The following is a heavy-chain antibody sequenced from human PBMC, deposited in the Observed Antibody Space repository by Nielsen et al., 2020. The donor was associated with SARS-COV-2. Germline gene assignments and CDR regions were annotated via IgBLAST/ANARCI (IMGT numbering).Heavy chain of an antibody. CDR3: ARGAKTYWGKKKDAFDI. CDR1: GFTFSSYG. V-gene: IGHV3-30*02. CDR2: IRYDGSNK. Sequence: GESLKISCAASGFTFSSYGMHWVRQAPGKGLEWVTFIRYDGSNKYYADSVKGRFTISRDNSKNTLYLQMNSLRAEDTAVYYCARGAKTYWGKKKDAFDIWGQGTMVTVSS. J-gene: IGHJ3*02. D-gene: IGHD7-27*01.